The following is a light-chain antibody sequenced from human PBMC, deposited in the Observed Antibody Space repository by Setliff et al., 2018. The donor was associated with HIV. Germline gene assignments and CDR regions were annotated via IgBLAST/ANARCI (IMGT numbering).Light chain of an antibody. V-gene: IGLV2-14*01. CDR3: SSYTSSSTDV. Sequence: QSALTQPASVSGSPGQSITISCTGTSNDVGAYNTVYWYQQHPGEAPKLMIYDVSTRPSGVSNHFSGSKSGNTASLTISGLQTEDEADYYCSSYTSSSTDVFGTGTKVTVL. CDR2: DVS. J-gene: IGLJ1*01. CDR1: SNDVGAYNT.